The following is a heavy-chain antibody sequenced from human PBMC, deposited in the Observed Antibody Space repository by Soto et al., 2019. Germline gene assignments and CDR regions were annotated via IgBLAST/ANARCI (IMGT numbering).Heavy chain of an antibody. Sequence: SETLSLTCTVSGGSISSYYWSWIRQPPGKGLEWIGYIYYSGSTYYNPSLKSRVTISVDTSKNQFSLKLSSVTAADTAVYYCARDVFSSMVRGDNWFDPWGQGTLVTVSS. J-gene: IGHJ5*02. CDR2: IYYSGST. D-gene: IGHD3-10*01. CDR3: ARDVFSSMVRGDNWFDP. V-gene: IGHV4-59*06. CDR1: GGSISSYY.